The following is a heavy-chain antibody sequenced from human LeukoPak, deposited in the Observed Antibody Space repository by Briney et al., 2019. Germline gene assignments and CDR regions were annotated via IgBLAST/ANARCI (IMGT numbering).Heavy chain of an antibody. CDR3: ALRPVGFYYFDV. J-gene: IGHJ6*03. V-gene: IGHV4-31*03. Sequence: SQTLSLTCTVSGGSFSSGGYYWSWIRQHPGKGLEWIGYISYSGTTYYNPSLKSRVIISIDTSKNQFSLKLSSVTAADTAVYYCALRPVGFYYFDVWGKGTTVTVSS. D-gene: IGHD4-17*01. CDR1: GGSFSSGGYY. CDR2: ISYSGTT.